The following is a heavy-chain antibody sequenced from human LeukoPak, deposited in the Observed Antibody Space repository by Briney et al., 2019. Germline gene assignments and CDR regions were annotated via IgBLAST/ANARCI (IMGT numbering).Heavy chain of an antibody. CDR1: GFTFSSYG. CDR2: ISYDGSNK. D-gene: IGHD4-17*01. CDR3: AKDRDYGDYLG. Sequence: PGGSLRLSCAASGFTFSSYGMHWVRQAPGKGLEWVAVISYDGSNKYYADSVKGRFTISRDNSKNTLYLQMNSLRAEDTAVYYCAKDRDYGDYLGWGQGTLVTVSS. J-gene: IGHJ4*02. V-gene: IGHV3-30*18.